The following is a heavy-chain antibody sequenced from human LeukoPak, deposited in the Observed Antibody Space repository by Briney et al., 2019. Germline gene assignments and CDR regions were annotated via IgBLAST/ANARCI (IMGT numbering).Heavy chain of an antibody. CDR3: ARLSAYYYGSYFYYYMDV. CDR1: GFTFSSYW. D-gene: IGHD3-10*01. Sequence: GGFLRLSCAASGFTFSSYWMTWVRQSPGKGPEWVANIKQDESERYTVDSVKGRFTISRDNAKNSVYLHMNSLRAEDTALYYCARLSAYYYGSYFYYYMDVWGKGTTVTVSS. CDR2: IKQDESER. J-gene: IGHJ6*03. V-gene: IGHV3-7*01.